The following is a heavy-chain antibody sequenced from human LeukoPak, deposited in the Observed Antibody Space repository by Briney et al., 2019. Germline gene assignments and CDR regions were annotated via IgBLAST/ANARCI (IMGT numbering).Heavy chain of an antibody. V-gene: IGHV3-49*04. CDR3: TRARSSGWYLGDFDY. CDR2: IRSKAYGGTT. CDR1: GFTFGDYA. D-gene: IGHD6-19*01. J-gene: IGHJ4*02. Sequence: GGSLRLSCTASGFTFGDYAMSWVRQAPGKGLEWVGFIRSKAYGGTTGYAASVKGRFTISRDDSKSIAYLQMNSLKTSDTAVYYCTRARSSGWYLGDFDYWGQGTLVTVSS.